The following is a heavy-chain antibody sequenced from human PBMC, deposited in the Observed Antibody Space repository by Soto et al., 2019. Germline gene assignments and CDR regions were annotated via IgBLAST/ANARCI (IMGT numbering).Heavy chain of an antibody. Sequence: EVQLVESGGGLVQPGGSLRLSCAASGFTFSSYWMSWVRQAPGKGLERVANIKQDGSEKYYVDSVKGRFTISRDNAKNSLYLQMNSLRAEDTAVYYCARDGYNWDDAFDIWGQGTMVTVSS. CDR1: GFTFSSYW. V-gene: IGHV3-7*03. J-gene: IGHJ3*02. CDR3: ARDGYNWDDAFDI. CDR2: IKQDGSEK. D-gene: IGHD1-1*01.